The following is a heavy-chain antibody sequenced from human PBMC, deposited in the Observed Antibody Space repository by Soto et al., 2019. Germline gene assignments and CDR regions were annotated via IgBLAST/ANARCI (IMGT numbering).Heavy chain of an antibody. CDR3: ARGAGATDYFDY. CDR1: GFSFGSYV. V-gene: IGHV3-33*05. D-gene: IGHD1-26*01. Sequence: QVELVESGGGVVQPGRSLRLSCAASGFSFGSYVMNWVRQAPGKGLECVAVISYDRDKTYYADSVKGRFTISRDNSNSTLYLQMNSPRAEDTAIYYCARGAGATDYFDYWGQGALVTVSS. J-gene: IGHJ4*02. CDR2: ISYDRDKT.